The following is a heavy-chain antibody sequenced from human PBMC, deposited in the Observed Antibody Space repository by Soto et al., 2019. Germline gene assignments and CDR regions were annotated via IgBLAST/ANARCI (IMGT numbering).Heavy chain of an antibody. Sequence: PGESLRLSDAASGCTFRSDEMNWVRQAPGKGLEWVSYISSSGSTIYYADSVKGRFTISRDNAKNSLYLQMNSPRAEDTAVYYCARGGITIFGVVSNWFDPWGQGT. CDR3: ARGGITIFGVVSNWFDP. CDR2: ISSSGSTI. D-gene: IGHD3-3*01. J-gene: IGHJ5*02. CDR1: GCTFRSDE. V-gene: IGHV3-48*03.